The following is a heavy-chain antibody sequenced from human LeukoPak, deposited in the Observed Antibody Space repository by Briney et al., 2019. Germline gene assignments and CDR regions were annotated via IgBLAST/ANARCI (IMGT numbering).Heavy chain of an antibody. Sequence: GGSLRLSCAASGFTFSSYWMSWVRQAPGKGLEWVANIKQDGSEKSYVDSVKGRFTISRDNDKKSLYLQMNSLRAEDTAVYYCARENLGSGTYYFDHWGQGTLVTVSS. V-gene: IGHV3-7*03. CDR2: IKQDGSEK. J-gene: IGHJ4*02. D-gene: IGHD3-10*01. CDR1: GFTFSSYW. CDR3: ARENLGSGTYYFDH.